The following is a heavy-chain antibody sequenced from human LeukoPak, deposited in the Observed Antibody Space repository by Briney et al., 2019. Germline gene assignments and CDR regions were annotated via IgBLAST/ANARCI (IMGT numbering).Heavy chain of an antibody. CDR1: GFTFNNYA. Sequence: PGGSLRLSCAASGFTFNNYAMTWVRQAPGRGLEWVSSLSAGDATTSYADFVKGRFNISRDNSKNTLYLQMNSLRAEDTAVYYCAKGDGTHYYYYGMDVWGQGTTVTVS. D-gene: IGHD6-6*01. V-gene: IGHV3-23*01. CDR2: LSAGDATT. CDR3: AKGDGTHYYYYGMDV. J-gene: IGHJ6*02.